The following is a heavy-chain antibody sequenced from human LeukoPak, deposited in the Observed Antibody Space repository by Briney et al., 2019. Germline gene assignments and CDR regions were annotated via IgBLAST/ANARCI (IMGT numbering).Heavy chain of an antibody. CDR1: GFTFSSYW. Sequence: GGSLRLSCAASGFTFSSYWMSWVRQAPGKGLEWVANTKKDGSEKEFVDSVKGRFTISRDNAKNSLYLQMNSLRVEDTAVYYCVRVDTSGYYYELSFDYWGQGTLVTVSS. D-gene: IGHD3-22*01. J-gene: IGHJ4*02. V-gene: IGHV3-7*01. CDR2: TKKDGSEK. CDR3: VRVDTSGYYYELSFDY.